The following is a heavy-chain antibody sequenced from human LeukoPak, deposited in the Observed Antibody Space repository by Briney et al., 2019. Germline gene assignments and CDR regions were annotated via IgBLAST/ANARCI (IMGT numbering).Heavy chain of an antibody. V-gene: IGHV1-46*01. CDR1: GYTFTSYY. Sequence: ASVKVSCKASGYTFTSYYMHWARQAPGQGLEWMGIINPSGGSTSYAQKFQGRVTMTGDMSTSTVYMELSSLRSEDTAVYYCARSLGFLAWFPERPVYSYYYMAVWGKGTTVTVSS. CDR3: ARSLGFLAWFPERPVYSYYYMAV. D-gene: IGHD3-3*01. CDR2: INPSGGST. J-gene: IGHJ6*03.